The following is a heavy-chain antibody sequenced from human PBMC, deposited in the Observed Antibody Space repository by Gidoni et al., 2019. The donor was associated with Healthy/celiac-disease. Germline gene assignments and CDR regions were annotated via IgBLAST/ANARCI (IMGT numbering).Heavy chain of an antibody. V-gene: IGHV4-34*01. CDR1: GGSFSGYS. J-gene: IGHJ6*02. CDR3: ARIAAAGTWYYGMDV. CDR2: INHSGRT. Sequence: QVQLQQWGAGLLKPSETLSLTCAVYGGSFSGYSWSWIRQPPGKGLEWIGEINHSGRTNYNPSLKSRVTISVDTSKNQFSLKLSSVTAADTAVYYCARIAAAGTWYYGMDVWGQGTTVTVSS. D-gene: IGHD6-13*01.